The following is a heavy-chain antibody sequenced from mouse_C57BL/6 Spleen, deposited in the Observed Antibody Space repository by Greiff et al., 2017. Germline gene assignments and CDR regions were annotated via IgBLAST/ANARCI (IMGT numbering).Heavy chain of an antibody. D-gene: IGHD2-2*01. CDR1: GYTFTDYN. CDR3: ARGGYDEAWFAY. Sequence: VQLQQSGPELVKPGASVKMSCKASGYTFTDYNMHWVKQSHGKSLEWIGYINPNNGGTSYNQKFKGKATLTVNKSSSTAYMELRSLTSEDSAVYYCARGGYDEAWFAYWGQGTLVTVSA. CDR2: INPNNGGT. V-gene: IGHV1-22*01. J-gene: IGHJ3*01.